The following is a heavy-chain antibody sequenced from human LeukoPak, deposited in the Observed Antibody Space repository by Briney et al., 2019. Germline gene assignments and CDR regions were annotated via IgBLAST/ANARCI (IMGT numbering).Heavy chain of an antibody. J-gene: IGHJ4*02. CDR3: AKDPLYYHFWSGYFDY. CDR2: IRYDGSNK. V-gene: IGHV3-30*02. D-gene: IGHD3-3*01. Sequence: GGSLSLSCAASGFTSSSYGMHWVRQAPGKGLEWVAFIRYDGSNKYYADSVKGRFTISRDNSKNTLYLQMNSLRAEDTAVYYCAKDPLYYHFWSGYFDYWGQGTLVTVSS. CDR1: GFTSSSYG.